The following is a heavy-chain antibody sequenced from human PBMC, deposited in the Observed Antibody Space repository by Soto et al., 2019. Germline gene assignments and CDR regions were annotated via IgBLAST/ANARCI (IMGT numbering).Heavy chain of an antibody. V-gene: IGHV3-23*01. CDR1: GFTFSSYA. CDR2: ISGSGGST. D-gene: IGHD2-8*01. Sequence: EVQLLESGGGLVQPGGSLRLSCAASGFTFSSYAMSWVRQAPGKGLEWVSAISGSGGSTYYADSVKGRFTISRDNSKNTLYLQMNSLGAEDTAVYYCAKTRIGNGDGRDYWGQGTLVTVSS. CDR3: AKTRIGNGDGRDY. J-gene: IGHJ4*02.